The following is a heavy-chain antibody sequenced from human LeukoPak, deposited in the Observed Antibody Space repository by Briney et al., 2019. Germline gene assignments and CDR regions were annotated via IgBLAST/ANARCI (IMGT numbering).Heavy chain of an antibody. CDR1: GGSFSGYY. Sequence: SEXLSLTCAVYGGSFSGYYWSWIRQPPGKGLEWIGEINHSGSTNYNPSLKSRVTISVDTSKNQFSLKLSSVTAADTAVYYCARGGYCSSTSCYRYWLDPWGQGTLVTVSS. V-gene: IGHV4-34*01. CDR2: INHSGST. CDR3: ARGGYCSSTSCYRYWLDP. J-gene: IGHJ5*02. D-gene: IGHD2-2*01.